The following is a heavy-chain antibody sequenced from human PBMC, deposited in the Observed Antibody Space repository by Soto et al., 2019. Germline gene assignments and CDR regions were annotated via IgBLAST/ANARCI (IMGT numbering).Heavy chain of an antibody. CDR1: GYTFTSYA. V-gene: IGHV1-3*01. CDR3: ASALGGADGPGDY. J-gene: IGHJ4*02. CDR2: INAGNGNT. Sequence: QVQLVQSGAEVKKPGASVKVSCKASGYTFTSYAMHWVRQSPGQRLEWMGWINAGNGNTKYSQKFQGRVTITRDTSASTAYMELSSLRSEDTAVYYCASALGGADGPGDYWGRGTLVTVSP. D-gene: IGHD2-15*01.